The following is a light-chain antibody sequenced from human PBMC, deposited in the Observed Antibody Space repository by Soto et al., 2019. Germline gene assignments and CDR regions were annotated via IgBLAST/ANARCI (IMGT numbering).Light chain of an antibody. V-gene: IGKV3-20*01. CDR2: GAS. Sequence: EIVLTQSPGTLSLSPGERATLSCRASQSVGSSYLAWYQQKPGQAPRVLIYGASSRATGIPDRFSGCGSGTDFTLTISRLEPEDFAVYYCQQYATSPFTFGPGTKVDIK. J-gene: IGKJ3*01. CDR3: QQYATSPFT. CDR1: QSVGSSY.